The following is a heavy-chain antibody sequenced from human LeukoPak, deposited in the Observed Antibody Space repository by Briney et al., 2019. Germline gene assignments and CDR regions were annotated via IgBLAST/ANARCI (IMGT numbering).Heavy chain of an antibody. D-gene: IGHD3-10*01. CDR3: AKGGAVSSKSITMIRGTRRYYYYMDV. CDR2: LSDSGGST. J-gene: IGHJ6*03. Sequence: RTGGTLRLSCAASGFTFSTCGMSWVRQAPGKGLEWVSALSDSGGSTFYADSVKGRFTISRDNSKNTLYLQMNRPRAEDTAVYYCAKGGAVSSKSITMIRGTRRYYYYMDVWGKGTTVTISS. CDR1: GFTFSTCG. V-gene: IGHV3-23*01.